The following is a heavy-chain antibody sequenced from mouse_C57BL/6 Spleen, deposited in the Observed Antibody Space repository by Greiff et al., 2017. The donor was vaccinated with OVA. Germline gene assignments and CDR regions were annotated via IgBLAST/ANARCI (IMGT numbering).Heavy chain of an antibody. Sequence: QVQLQQPGAELVMPGASVKLSCKASGYTFTSYWMHWVKPRPGQGLEWIGEIDPSDSYTNYNQKFKGKSTLTVDKSSSTAYMQLSSLTSEDSAVYYCARGADYYWFAYWGQGTLVTVSA. CDR1: GYTFTSYW. D-gene: IGHD1-1*01. CDR2: IDPSDSYT. CDR3: ARGADYYWFAY. V-gene: IGHV1-69*01. J-gene: IGHJ3*01.